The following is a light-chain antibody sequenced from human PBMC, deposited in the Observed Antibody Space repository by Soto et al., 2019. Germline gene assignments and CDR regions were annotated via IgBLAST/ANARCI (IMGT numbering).Light chain of an antibody. V-gene: IGKV1-5*03. Sequence: DIQMTQSPSTLSASVGDRVTITCRASQSISSWLAWYQQKPGKAPKLLIYKASSLESGVPSRFSGSGSGTEFTLTISSLQPDDFVTYYCQHQGTFGQGTKVEIK. CDR2: KAS. J-gene: IGKJ1*01. CDR3: QHQGT. CDR1: QSISSW.